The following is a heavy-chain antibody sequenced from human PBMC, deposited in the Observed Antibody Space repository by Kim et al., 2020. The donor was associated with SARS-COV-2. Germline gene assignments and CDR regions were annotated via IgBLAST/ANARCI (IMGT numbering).Heavy chain of an antibody. V-gene: IGHV3-30*07. D-gene: IGHD3-10*01. CDR3: ARSPITMVRGIWGFDP. J-gene: IGHJ5*02. Sequence: VKGRFTITRDNSKNTLYLQMNSLRAEDTAVYYCARSPITMVRGIWGFDPWGQGTLVTVSS.